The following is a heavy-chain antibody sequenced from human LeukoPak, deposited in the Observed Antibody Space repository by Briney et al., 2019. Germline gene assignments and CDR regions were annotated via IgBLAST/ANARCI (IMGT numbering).Heavy chain of an antibody. Sequence: SETLSLTCSVSGDSISSRNWWTWVRQTPEKGLEWIGEIFHTGSTNYNPSVEGRVTIDKSKNQFSLMLTSVTAADTALYYCARGMWFDTLFSAFDVWGQGTMVSVSS. V-gene: IGHV4-4*02. D-gene: IGHD3-10*01. CDR1: GDSISSRNW. J-gene: IGHJ3*01. CDR3: ARGMWFDTLFSAFDV. CDR2: IFHTGST.